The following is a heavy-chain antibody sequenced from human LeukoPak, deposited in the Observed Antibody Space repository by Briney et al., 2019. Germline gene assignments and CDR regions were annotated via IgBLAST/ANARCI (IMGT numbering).Heavy chain of an antibody. D-gene: IGHD1-26*01. CDR1: GYAFTLYG. CDR3: ARGVGATNAFDI. J-gene: IGHJ3*02. CDR2: ISAYNGNT. V-gene: IGHV1-18*01. Sequence: ASVKVSCKASGYAFTLYGIIWVRQAPGQGLEWMGWISAYNGNTNYAQKLQGRVSMTTDTSTSTAYMELRSLRSDDTAVYYCARGVGATNAFDIWGQGTLVTVSS.